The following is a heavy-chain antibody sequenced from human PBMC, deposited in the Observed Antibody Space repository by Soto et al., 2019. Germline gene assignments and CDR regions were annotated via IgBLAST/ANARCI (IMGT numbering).Heavy chain of an antibody. CDR3: ARLTCSRTRCKSQSSYYFDY. CDR1: GYRLSVYC. CDR2: IYPGDSET. D-gene: IGHD2-2*01. J-gene: IGHJ4*02. V-gene: IGHV5-51*01. Sequence: KVSRKGSGYRLSVYCVGRVRQMLGKGLEWMGIIYPGDSETKYSPSFQGQITISADKSISTAHLQWSSLKASDTAMYYCARLTCSRTRCKSQSSYYFDYWGQGTLVTVSS.